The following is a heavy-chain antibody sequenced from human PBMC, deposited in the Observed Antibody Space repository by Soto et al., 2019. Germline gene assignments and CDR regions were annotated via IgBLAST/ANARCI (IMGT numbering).Heavy chain of an antibody. D-gene: IGHD2-15*01. V-gene: IGHV4-39*01. CDR1: GGSINNGDYF. J-gene: IGHJ4*02. CDR2: VYRSGTT. Sequence: PSETLSLTCTVSGGSINNGDYFWGWIRQPPGKGLEWIGSVYRSGTTNYNPSLKSRVTISVDTSKNQFSLNLRSVTAADTAVYYCAKVVVGAPRHPDFDSWGQGTLVTVSS. CDR3: AKVVVGAPRHPDFDS.